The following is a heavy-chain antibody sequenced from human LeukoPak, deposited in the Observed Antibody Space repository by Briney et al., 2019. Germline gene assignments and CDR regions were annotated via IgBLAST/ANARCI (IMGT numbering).Heavy chain of an antibody. CDR2: IIIIIMYI. CDR1: VFTLISYT. V-gene: IGHV3-21*01. J-gene: IGHJ6*02. Sequence: VGSLRLSCAASVFTLISYTINCVPHTPGKGLECGSSIIIIIMYIYYADSGKGRLTISRDNAKNSLYLQMNSLRAEDTAVYYCARDPTPRYCSGGSCYTHYGMDVWGQGTTVTVSS. CDR3: ARDPTPRYCSGGSCYTHYGMDV. D-gene: IGHD2-15*01.